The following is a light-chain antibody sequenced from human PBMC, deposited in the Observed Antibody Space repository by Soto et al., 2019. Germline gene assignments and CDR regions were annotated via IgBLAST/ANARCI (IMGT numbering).Light chain of an antibody. CDR2: KAS. Sequence: DIQMTQSPSTLSASVGDRVTITCRASQSISIWLAWYQQKPGKAPKILIYKASSLESGVPSRFSGSGSGTEFTLTISSLQPDDFAVYYCHQYGSSPLTFGGGTKVEI. J-gene: IGKJ4*01. V-gene: IGKV1-5*03. CDR3: HQYGSSPLT. CDR1: QSISIW.